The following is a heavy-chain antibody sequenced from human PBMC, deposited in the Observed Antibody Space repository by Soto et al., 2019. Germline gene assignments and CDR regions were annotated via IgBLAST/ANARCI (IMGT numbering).Heavy chain of an antibody. J-gene: IGHJ5*02. CDR2: ISSSGGST. CDR1: GFTFSSYA. Sequence: PGGSLRLSCAASGFTFSSYAMSWVRQAPGKGLEWVSAISSSGGSTYYADSVKGRFTISRDNSKNTLYLQMNSLRAEDTAVYYCAKSASGYGHYGRFDPWGQGTLVTVSS. D-gene: IGHD4-17*01. V-gene: IGHV3-23*01. CDR3: AKSASGYGHYGRFDP.